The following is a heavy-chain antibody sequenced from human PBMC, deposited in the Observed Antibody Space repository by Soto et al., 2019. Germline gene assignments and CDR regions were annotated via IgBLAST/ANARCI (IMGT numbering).Heavy chain of an antibody. V-gene: IGHV5-10-1*01. J-gene: IGHJ3*02. D-gene: IGHD2-2*01. CDR3: AAVLTPLHGPYQLLSSKGAFDI. CDR1: GYSFTSYW. CDR2: IDPSDSYT. Sequence: PGESLKISCKGSGYSFTSYWISWVRQMPGKGLEWMGRIDPSDSYTNYSPSFQGHVTISADKSISTAYLQWSSLKASDTAMHHCAAVLTPLHGPYQLLSSKGAFDIWGQGKMVTVSS.